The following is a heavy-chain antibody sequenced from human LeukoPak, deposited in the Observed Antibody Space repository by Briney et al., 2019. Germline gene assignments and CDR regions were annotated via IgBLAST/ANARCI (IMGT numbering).Heavy chain of an antibody. D-gene: IGHD3-22*01. V-gene: IGHV3-9*01. J-gene: IGHJ4*02. CDR1: GFTFDDYA. CDR2: ISWNSGSI. CDR3: AKSYKLYDSSAPGY. Sequence: GGSLRLSCAASGFTFDDYAMHWVRQAPGKGLEWVSGISWNSGSIGYADSVKGRFTISRDNAKNSLYLQMNSLRAEDTALYYCAKSYKLYDSSAPGYWGQGTLVTVSS.